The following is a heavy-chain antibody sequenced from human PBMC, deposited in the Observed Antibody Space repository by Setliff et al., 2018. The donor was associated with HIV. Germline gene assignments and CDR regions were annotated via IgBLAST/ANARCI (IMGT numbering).Heavy chain of an antibody. Sequence: SETLSLTCTVSGYSISSGYYWDWIRQPPGKGLEWIGSIYHSGSTFYNPSLKSRVTISVDTSKNQFSLKLSSVTAADTAVYYCARKGYCSSSGCPTPFDFWGQGTLVTVSS. CDR3: ARKGYCSSSGCPTPFDF. D-gene: IGHD2-2*01. CDR1: GYSISSGYY. CDR2: IYHSGST. J-gene: IGHJ4*02. V-gene: IGHV4-38-2*02.